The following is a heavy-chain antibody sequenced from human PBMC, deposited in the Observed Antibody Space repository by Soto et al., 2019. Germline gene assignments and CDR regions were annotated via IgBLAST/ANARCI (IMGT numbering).Heavy chain of an antibody. Sequence: EVQLVDSGGVVVQPGGSLRLSCAACGFPFDDNTLHCVRQAPGKGLQWVSLISWDAAITDYADSGRGRFTISRENSKNSLYLQMTSLRTEDTAVYYCAKGVYDYDDYSGMDVWGQGTTVTVSS. J-gene: IGHJ6*02. V-gene: IGHV3-43*01. D-gene: IGHD4-17*01. CDR2: ISWDAAIT. CDR3: AKGVYDYDDYSGMDV. CDR1: GFPFDDNT.